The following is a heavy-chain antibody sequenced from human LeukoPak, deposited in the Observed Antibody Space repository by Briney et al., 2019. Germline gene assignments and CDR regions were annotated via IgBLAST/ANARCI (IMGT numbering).Heavy chain of an antibody. J-gene: IGHJ3*02. V-gene: IGHV4-39*07. CDR2: IYYSGST. D-gene: IGHD2-21*02. CDR3: ASCGGDCYSVAFGI. Sequence: SETLSLTCSVSGDSISSSSYYWGWIRQPPGKGLEWIGSIYYSGSTYYNPSLKSRVTISVDTSKNQFSLKLSSVTAADTAVYYCASCGGDCYSVAFGIWGQGTMVTVSS. CDR1: GDSISSSSYY.